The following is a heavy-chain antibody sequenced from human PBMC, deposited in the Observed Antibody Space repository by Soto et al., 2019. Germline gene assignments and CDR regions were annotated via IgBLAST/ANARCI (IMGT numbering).Heavy chain of an antibody. CDR3: ASNSYGYIFYDH. J-gene: IGHJ4*02. CDR1: GGSISSGDYY. D-gene: IGHD5-18*01. CDR2: IYYSGST. V-gene: IGHV4-30-4*01. Sequence: SETLSLTCTVSGGSISSGDYYRSWIRQPPGKGLEWIGYIYYSGSTYYNPSLKSRVTISVDTSKNQFSLKLSSVTAADTAVYYCASNSYGYIFYDHWGQGTLVTVSS.